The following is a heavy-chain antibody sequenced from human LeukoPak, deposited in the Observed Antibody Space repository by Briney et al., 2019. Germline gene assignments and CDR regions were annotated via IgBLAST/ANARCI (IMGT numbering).Heavy chain of an antibody. V-gene: IGHV3-43D*03. CDR3: AKDLERGGYYYMDV. Sequence: GGSLRLSCAASGFTFDDYAMHWVCQAPGKGLEWVSLISWDGGSTYYADSVKGRFTISRDNSKNSLYLQMNSLRAEDTALYYCAKDLERGGYYYMDVWGKGTTVTVSS. J-gene: IGHJ6*03. CDR1: GFTFDDYA. D-gene: IGHD1-1*01. CDR2: ISWDGGST.